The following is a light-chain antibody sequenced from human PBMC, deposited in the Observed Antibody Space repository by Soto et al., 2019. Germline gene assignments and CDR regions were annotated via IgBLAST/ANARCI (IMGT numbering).Light chain of an antibody. J-gene: IGLJ3*02. CDR2: DND. CDR1: TSNIGTYY. CDR3: GSWDDSLAASGWV. Sequence: QSVLTQPPSVSAAPGQRVTISCSGSTSNIGTYYVSWYQQFPGAAPRPLIYDNDKRPSEIPDRFSGSKSGTSATLAITGLQSGDEADYYCGSWDDSLAASGWVFGGGTQLTV. V-gene: IGLV1-51*01.